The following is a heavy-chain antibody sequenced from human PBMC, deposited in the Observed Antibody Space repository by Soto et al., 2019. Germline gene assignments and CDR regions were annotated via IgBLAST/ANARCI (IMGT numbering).Heavy chain of an antibody. Sequence: LSLSCAASGFTFSNAWMSWVRQAPGKGLEWVGRIKSKTDGGTTDYAAPVKGRFTISRDDSKNTPYLQMNSLKTEDTAVYYCTRNCTNGVCSPYYYYGMDVWGQGTTVTVSS. D-gene: IGHD2-8*01. J-gene: IGHJ6*02. CDR1: GFTFSNAW. CDR2: IKSKTDGGTT. CDR3: TRNCTNGVCSPYYYYGMDV. V-gene: IGHV3-15*01.